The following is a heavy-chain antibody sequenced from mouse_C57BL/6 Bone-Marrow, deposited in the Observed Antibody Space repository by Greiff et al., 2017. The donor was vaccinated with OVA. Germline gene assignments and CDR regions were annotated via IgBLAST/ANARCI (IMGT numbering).Heavy chain of an antibody. D-gene: IGHD2-3*01. CDR2: INPNNGGT. J-gene: IGHJ1*03. V-gene: IGHV1-26*01. CDR3: ARAPPWLLLYCDV. Sequence: EVQLQQSGPELVKPGASVKISCKASGYTFTDYYMNWVKQSHGKSLEWIGDINPNNGGTSYNQKFKGKATLTVDKSSSTAYMELRSLTSEDSAVDDCARAPPWLLLYCDVWGTGTTVTVSS. CDR1: GYTFTDYY.